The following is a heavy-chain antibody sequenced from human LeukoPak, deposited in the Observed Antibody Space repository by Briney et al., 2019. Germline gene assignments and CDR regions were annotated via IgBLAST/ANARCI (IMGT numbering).Heavy chain of an antibody. CDR3: ARGRRFYVSAFDI. J-gene: IGHJ3*02. Sequence: PSETLSLTCAVYGGSFSGYYWSWIRQPPGKGLEWIGEINHSGSTNYNPSLKSRVTISVDTSENQFSLKLSSVTAADTAVYYCARGRRFYVSAFDIWGQGTMVTVSS. V-gene: IGHV4-34*01. D-gene: IGHD3-16*01. CDR1: GGSFSGYY. CDR2: INHSGST.